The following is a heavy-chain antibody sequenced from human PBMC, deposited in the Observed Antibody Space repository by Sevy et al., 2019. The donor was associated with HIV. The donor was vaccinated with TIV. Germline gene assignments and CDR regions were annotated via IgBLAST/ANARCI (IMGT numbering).Heavy chain of an antibody. V-gene: IGHV3-23*01. CDR3: AKETASGYLP. J-gene: IGHJ5*02. CDR2: ISGSGGYI. Sequence: GGSLRLSCVASGSTFSSYVMSWVRQAPGKGLEWVSTISGSGGYIYYADSVKGRFTISRDNSKNTVDLLIISLRAEDTAVYYCAKETASGYLPWGQGTLVTVSS. CDR1: GSTFSSYV. D-gene: IGHD3-3*01.